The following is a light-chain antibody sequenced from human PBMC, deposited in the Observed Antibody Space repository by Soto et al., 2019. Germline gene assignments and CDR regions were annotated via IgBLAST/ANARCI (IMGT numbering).Light chain of an antibody. CDR3: SSYTSSSTHNYV. CDR1: SSDVGGYNY. J-gene: IGLJ1*01. V-gene: IGLV2-14*01. CDR2: EVS. Sequence: QSVLTQPASVSGSPGQSITISCTGTSSDVGGYNYVSWYQQHPGKAPKLMIYEVSNRPSGVSNRFSGSKSGNTASLTISGLQAEDEADYYCSSYTSSSTHNYVYGTATK.